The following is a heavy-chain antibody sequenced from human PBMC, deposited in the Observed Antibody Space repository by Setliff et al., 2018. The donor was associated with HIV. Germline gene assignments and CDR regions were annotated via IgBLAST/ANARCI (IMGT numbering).Heavy chain of an antibody. CDR3: ARDFGGYCSSMSCPGLFDP. D-gene: IGHD2-2*01. CDR1: GDTFSRYG. J-gene: IGHJ5*02. Sequence: GASVKVSCKASGDTFSRYGITWVRQAPGQGLDWMGGIIPASGSTNYAQKFQGRVTITADESTNTVYMSLSSLGSQDTAIYYCARDFGGYCSSMSCPGLFDPWGQGTLVTVSS. V-gene: IGHV1-69*13. CDR2: IIPASGST.